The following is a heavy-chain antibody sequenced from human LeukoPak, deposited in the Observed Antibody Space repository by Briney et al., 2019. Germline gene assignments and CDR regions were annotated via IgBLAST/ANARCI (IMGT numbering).Heavy chain of an antibody. D-gene: IGHD3-22*01. CDR3: AKVGIRISLIVVVFTTADDWYFDL. CDR2: ISGSGGST. V-gene: IGHV3-23*01. Sequence: GGSLRLSCAASGFTFSNYAMSWVRQAPGKGLEWVSGISGSGGSTYYADSVKGRLTISRDNSKKTLYLQMDSLRDEDTAVYYCAKVGIRISLIVVVFTTADDWYFDLWGRGTLVTVSS. CDR1: GFTFSNYA. J-gene: IGHJ2*01.